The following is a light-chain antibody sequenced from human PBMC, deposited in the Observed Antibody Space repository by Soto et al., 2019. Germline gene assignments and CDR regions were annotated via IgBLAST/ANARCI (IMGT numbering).Light chain of an antibody. CDR2: DDS. J-gene: IGLJ2*01. CDR3: QVWDSSSDHPYVV. Sequence: SYELTQPPSVSVAPGQTARITCGGNNIGSKSVHWYQQKPGQAPVLVVYDDSDLPSGIPERFSGSNSGNTATLTISRVEAGDEADYYWQVWDSSSDHPYVVFGGGTKVSVL. CDR1: NIGSKS. V-gene: IGLV3-21*02.